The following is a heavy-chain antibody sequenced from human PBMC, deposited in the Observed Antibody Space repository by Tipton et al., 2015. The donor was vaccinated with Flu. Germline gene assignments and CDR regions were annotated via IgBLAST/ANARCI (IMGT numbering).Heavy chain of an antibody. V-gene: IGHV4-39*07. J-gene: IGHJ3*02. CDR2: IYHSGST. D-gene: IGHD3-10*01. CDR1: GDSIVTTSYY. CDR3: ARVEWLMIRGVFDI. Sequence: TLSFTCTVSGDSIVTTSYYWGWIRQAPGKGLEWIANIYHSGSTYYNPSLKSRVTISADTSNNQFSLRLSSVTAADTAVYYCARVEWLMIRGVFDIWGQGTMVTVSS.